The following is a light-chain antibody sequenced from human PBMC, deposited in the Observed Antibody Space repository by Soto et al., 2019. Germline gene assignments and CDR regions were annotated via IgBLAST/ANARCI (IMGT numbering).Light chain of an antibody. Sequence: QSVLTQPPSASGSPGQSVTISCTGTSSDVGGYNYVSWYQQHPGKAPKLMISEVSKRPSGVPARFSGSKSGNTASLTVSGLQAEDEADYYCSSFAGKSNLVFGGGTKLTVL. J-gene: IGLJ2*01. CDR1: SSDVGGYNY. CDR2: EVS. V-gene: IGLV2-8*01. CDR3: SSFAGKSNLV.